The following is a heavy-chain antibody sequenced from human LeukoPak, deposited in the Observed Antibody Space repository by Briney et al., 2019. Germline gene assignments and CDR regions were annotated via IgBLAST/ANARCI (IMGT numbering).Heavy chain of an antibody. V-gene: IGHV3-11*04. Sequence: PGGSLRLSCAASGFTLSDHYISWIRQAPGKGLEWISYIITSGNLIYYADSVTGRFTISRDNAKNSVSLQMDSLRAEDTAVYYCAREQQLRPRDAFDIWGQGTMVTVSS. CDR1: GFTLSDHY. D-gene: IGHD6-13*01. CDR2: IITSGNLI. CDR3: AREQQLRPRDAFDI. J-gene: IGHJ3*02.